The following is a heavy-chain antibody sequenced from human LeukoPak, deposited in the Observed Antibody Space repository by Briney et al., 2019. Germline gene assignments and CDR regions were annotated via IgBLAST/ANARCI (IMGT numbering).Heavy chain of an antibody. CDR1: GYTFTSYG. V-gene: IGHV1-18*01. D-gene: IGHD2-2*01. CDR3: ARVVPVGDWFDP. CDR2: ISAYNGNT. J-gene: IGHJ5*02. Sequence: EASVKVSCKASGYTFTSYGISWVRQAAGQGLEWMGWISAYNGNTNYAQKLQGRVTMTTDTSTSTAYMELRSLRSDDTAVYYCARVVPVGDWFDPWGQGTLVTVSS.